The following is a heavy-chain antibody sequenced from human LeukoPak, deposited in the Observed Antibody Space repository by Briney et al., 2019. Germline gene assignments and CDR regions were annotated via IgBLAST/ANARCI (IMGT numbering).Heavy chain of an antibody. V-gene: IGHV7-4-1*02. Sequence: ASVKLSRKASVYTFTSYAMNWVRQAPGQRLEWMGWINTNTGNPTYAQGFTGRFVFSLDTSVSTAYLQISSLKAEATAVYYCARVFVAVAGKDAFDIWGQGTMVTVSS. CDR3: ARVFVAVAGKDAFDI. CDR2: INTNTGNP. CDR1: VYTFTSYA. D-gene: IGHD6-19*01. J-gene: IGHJ3*02.